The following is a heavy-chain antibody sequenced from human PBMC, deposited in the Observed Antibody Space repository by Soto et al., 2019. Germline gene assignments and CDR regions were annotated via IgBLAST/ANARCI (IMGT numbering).Heavy chain of an antibody. Sequence: GASVKVSCKASGYTFTSYGISWVRQAPGQGLEWMGWISAYNGNTNYAQKLQGRVTMTTDTSTSTAYMELRSLRSDDTAVYYCAWAYCGGDCYTNWFDPWGQGTQVTVSS. CDR2: ISAYNGNT. CDR1: GYTFTSYG. V-gene: IGHV1-18*04. J-gene: IGHJ5*02. CDR3: AWAYCGGDCYTNWFDP. D-gene: IGHD2-21*02.